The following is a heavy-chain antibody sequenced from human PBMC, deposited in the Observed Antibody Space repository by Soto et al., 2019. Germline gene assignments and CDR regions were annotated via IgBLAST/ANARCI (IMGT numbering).Heavy chain of an antibody. J-gene: IGHJ5*02. CDR3: ARDRGGSYGDWFDP. V-gene: IGHV6-1*01. Sequence: SQTLSLPCAISGDSVSTNSASWTWIRQSPSRGLEWLGRTYYRSKWYNDYAISVKTRMTITPDTSKNQFSLQLNSVTPEDTAVYFCARDRGGSYGDWFDPRGQGTLVTVSS. CDR2: TYYRSKWYN. CDR1: GDSVSTNSAS. D-gene: IGHD1-26*01.